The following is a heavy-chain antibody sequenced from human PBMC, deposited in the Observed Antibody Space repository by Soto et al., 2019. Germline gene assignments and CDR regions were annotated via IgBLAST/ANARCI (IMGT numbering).Heavy chain of an antibody. D-gene: IGHD3-9*01. CDR2: IYYSGST. V-gene: IGHV4-59*01. Sequence: SETLSLTCTVSGGSISSYYWSWIRQPPGKGLEWIGYIYYSGSTNYNPSLKSRVTISVDTSKNQFSLKLSSVTAADTAVYYCARSRPVLRYFDWLPNWFDPWAREPWSPSPQ. J-gene: IGHJ5*02. CDR3: ARSRPVLRYFDWLPNWFDP. CDR1: GGSISSYY.